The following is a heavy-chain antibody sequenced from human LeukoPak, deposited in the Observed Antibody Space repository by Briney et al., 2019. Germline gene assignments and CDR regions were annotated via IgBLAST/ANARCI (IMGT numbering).Heavy chain of an antibody. Sequence: ASVKVSCKVSGYTLTELSMHWVRQAPGKGLEWMGGFDPEDGETIYAQKFQGRVTMTEDTSTDTAYMELSSLRSEDTAVYYCATAGPTYSGSYYRVTYYFDYWGQGTLVTVSS. J-gene: IGHJ4*02. V-gene: IGHV1-24*01. D-gene: IGHD1-26*01. CDR1: GYTLTELS. CDR3: ATAGPTYSGSYYRVTYYFDY. CDR2: FDPEDGET.